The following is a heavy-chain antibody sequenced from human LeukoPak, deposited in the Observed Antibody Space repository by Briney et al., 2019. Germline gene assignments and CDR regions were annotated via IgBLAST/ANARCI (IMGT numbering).Heavy chain of an antibody. CDR1: GGSISSGGYY. J-gene: IGHJ6*02. V-gene: IGHV4-31*03. Sequence: PSETLSLTCTVSGGSISSGGYYWSWIRQHPGKGLEWIGYIYYSGSTYYNPSLKSRVTISVDTSKNKFSLKLISVTAADTAGYXXXXXXXXAGPYYYYYGMDVWGQGTTVTVSS. CDR2: IYYSGST. CDR3: XXXXXXAGPYYYYYGMDV. D-gene: IGHD6-13*01.